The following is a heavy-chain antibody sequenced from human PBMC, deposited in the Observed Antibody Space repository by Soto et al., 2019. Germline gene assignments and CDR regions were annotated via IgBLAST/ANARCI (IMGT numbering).Heavy chain of an antibody. CDR3: ARDRALNNAALSMAY. J-gene: IGHJ4*02. D-gene: IGHD3-10*01. CDR1: GDSFSSYI. Sequence: QVQLVQSGAEVRKPGSSVKVSCKISGDSFSSYIISWVRQAPGQGLEWLGRIIPFASIPDYAQKFQGRLTLTSAKPTSTAYMELSSLISDDTAVYFCARDRALNNAALSMAYWGQGTLVTVSS. V-gene: IGHV1-69*08. CDR2: IIPFASIP.